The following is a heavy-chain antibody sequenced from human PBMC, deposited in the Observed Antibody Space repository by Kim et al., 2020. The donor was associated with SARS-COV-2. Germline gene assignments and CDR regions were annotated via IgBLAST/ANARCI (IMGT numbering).Heavy chain of an antibody. Sequence: CADSVKGLYTISRDNAKNSLYLQMNSLRDEDAAIYYCARSGDYAHDAFDIWGQGTMVTVSS. V-gene: IGHV3-48*02. D-gene: IGHD2-21*02. J-gene: IGHJ3*02. CDR3: ARSGDYAHDAFDI.